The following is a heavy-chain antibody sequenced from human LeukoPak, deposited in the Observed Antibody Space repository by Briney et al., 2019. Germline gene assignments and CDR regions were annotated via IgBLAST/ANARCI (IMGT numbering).Heavy chain of an antibody. CDR1: GGSISSYY. Sequence: SETLSLTCTVSGGSISSYYWSWIRQPAGKGLEWIGRIYTRGSTNYNPSLKSRVTMSVDTSKNQFSLKLSSVTAADTAVYYCARTIQLWKATVWFDPWGQGTLVTVSS. CDR3: ARTIQLWKATVWFDP. V-gene: IGHV4-4*07. CDR2: IYTRGST. J-gene: IGHJ5*02. D-gene: IGHD5-18*01.